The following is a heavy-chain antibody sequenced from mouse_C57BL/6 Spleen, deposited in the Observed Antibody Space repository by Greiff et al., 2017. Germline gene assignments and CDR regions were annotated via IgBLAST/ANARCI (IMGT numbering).Heavy chain of an antibody. CDR3: ASDDISYFDY. CDR1: GYTFTSYW. CDR2: IDPSDSET. J-gene: IGHJ2*01. D-gene: IGHD1-1*01. Sequence: QVQLQQPGAELVRPGSSVKLSCKASGYTFTSYWMHLVKQRPIQGLEWIGNIDPSDSETHYNQKFKDKATLTVDKSSSTAYMQLSSLTSEDSAVYYCASDDISYFDYWGQGTTRTVSS. V-gene: IGHV1-52*01.